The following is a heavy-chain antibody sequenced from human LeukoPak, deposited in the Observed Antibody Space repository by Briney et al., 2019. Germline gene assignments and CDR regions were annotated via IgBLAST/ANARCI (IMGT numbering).Heavy chain of an antibody. J-gene: IGHJ4*02. D-gene: IGHD3-10*01. Sequence: GGSLRLSCAASGFTFDDYAMHWVRQAPGKGLEWVSLISWDGANTYFADSVMGRFTISRDNSKNSMFLQMNSLRAEDSALYYCAKEGYGLGSRPTVNLDDWGQGTLVTVSS. CDR3: AKEGYGLGSRPTVNLDD. CDR2: ISWDGANT. V-gene: IGHV3-43D*03. CDR1: GFTFDDYA.